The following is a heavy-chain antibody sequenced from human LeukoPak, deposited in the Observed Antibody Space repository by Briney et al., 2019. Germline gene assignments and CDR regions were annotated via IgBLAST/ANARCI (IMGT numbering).Heavy chain of an antibody. D-gene: IGHD2-2*03. CDR3: ASGYCSSTSCYDFDY. Sequence: GGSLRLSCAASGFTFSSYSMNWVRQAPGKGLVWVSSISSSSSYIYYADSVKGRFTISRDNAKNSLYLQMNSLRAEDAAVYYCASGYCSSTSCYDFDYWGQGTLVTVSS. CDR2: ISSSSSYI. CDR1: GFTFSSYS. J-gene: IGHJ4*02. V-gene: IGHV3-21*01.